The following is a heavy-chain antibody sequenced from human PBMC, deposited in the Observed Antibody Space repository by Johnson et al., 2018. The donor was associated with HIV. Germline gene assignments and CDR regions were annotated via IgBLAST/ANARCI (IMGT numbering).Heavy chain of an antibody. V-gene: IGHV3-48*04. D-gene: IGHD3-3*01. CDR3: ARHGSGGGTYYNFWSGPSAWADI. Sequence: VQLVESGGGVVQPGRSLRLSCAASGFTFSSYAMHWVRQAPGKGLEWVSYISSSGSTIYYADAVKGRFTISRDNAKNSLYLQMNSLRAEDTAVYYCARHGSGGGTYYNFWSGPSAWADIWGQGTMVTVSS. CDR2: ISSSGSTI. J-gene: IGHJ3*02. CDR1: GFTFSSYA.